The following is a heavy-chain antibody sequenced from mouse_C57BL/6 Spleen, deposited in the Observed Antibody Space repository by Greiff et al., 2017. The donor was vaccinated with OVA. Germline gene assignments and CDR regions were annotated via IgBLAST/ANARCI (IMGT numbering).Heavy chain of an antibody. J-gene: IGHJ2*01. CDR1: GFSLSTSGMG. Sequence: QVTLKESGPGLLQSSQTLSLTCSFSGFSLSTSGMGVSWIRQPSGKGLEWLAHIYWDDDKRYNPSLKSRLTISKDTSRNQVFLKITSEDTADTATCYCARRAEGGSSFFDYWGQGTTLTVSS. D-gene: IGHD1-1*01. V-gene: IGHV8-12*01. CDR3: ARRAEGGSSFFDY. CDR2: IYWDDDK.